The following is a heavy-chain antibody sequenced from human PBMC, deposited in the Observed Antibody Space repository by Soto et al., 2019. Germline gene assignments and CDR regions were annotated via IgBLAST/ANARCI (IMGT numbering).Heavy chain of an antibody. CDR1: GFTFSNYA. CDR2: ISGRGGNT. V-gene: IGHV3-23*01. D-gene: IGHD6-19*01. J-gene: IGHJ4*02. CDR3: ATHDEDSSGWYEGFDY. Sequence: EMQLLESGGGLVQPGGSLKLSCAASGFTFSNYAMSWVRQAPGKGLEWVSTISGRGGNTYYADSVKGRFTISRDNSRNTLYLQMNSLRAEDTAVYYCATHDEDSSGWYEGFDYWGQGTLVTVSS.